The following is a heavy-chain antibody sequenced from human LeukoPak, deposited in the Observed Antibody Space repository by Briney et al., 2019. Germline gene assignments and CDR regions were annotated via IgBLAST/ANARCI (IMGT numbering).Heavy chain of an antibody. CDR2: IRYDGSNK. J-gene: IGHJ4*02. V-gene: IGHV3-30*02. Sequence: PGGSLRLSCAASGFTFSSYGMHWVRQAPGKGLEWVAFIRYDGSNKYYADSVKGRFTISRDNSKNTLYLQMNSLRAEDTAVYYCARVCIGCYSKDYWGQGTLVSVSS. CDR1: GFTFSSYG. D-gene: IGHD2-15*01. CDR3: ARVCIGCYSKDY.